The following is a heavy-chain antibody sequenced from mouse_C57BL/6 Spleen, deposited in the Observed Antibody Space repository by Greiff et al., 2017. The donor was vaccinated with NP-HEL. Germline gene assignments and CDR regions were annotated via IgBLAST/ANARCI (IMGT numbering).Heavy chain of an antibody. V-gene: IGHV5-17*01. D-gene: IGHD2-4*01. Sequence: EVQLVESGGGLVKPGGSLKLSCAASGFTFSDYGMHWVRQAPEKGLEWVAYISSGSSTIYYADTVKGRFTISRDNAKNTLFLQMTSLRSEDTARYYCARPDYDDAMDYWGQGTSVTVAS. CDR3: ARPDYDDAMDY. CDR2: ISSGSSTI. J-gene: IGHJ4*01. CDR1: GFTFSDYG.